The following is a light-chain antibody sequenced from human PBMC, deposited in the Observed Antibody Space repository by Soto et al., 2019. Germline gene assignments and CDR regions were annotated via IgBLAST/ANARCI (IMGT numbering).Light chain of an antibody. CDR2: QVS. CDR3: ETWDSYSWV. V-gene: IGLV2-14*01. CDR1: SSDVGNYNY. Sequence: QSALTQPASVSGSPGQSITISCTGTSSDVGNYNYVSWYQQHPGKAPKLMIYQVSNRPSGVSNRFSGSKSGNTASLTISGLQFEDEADYYCETWDSYSWVFGGGTKVTVL. J-gene: IGLJ3*02.